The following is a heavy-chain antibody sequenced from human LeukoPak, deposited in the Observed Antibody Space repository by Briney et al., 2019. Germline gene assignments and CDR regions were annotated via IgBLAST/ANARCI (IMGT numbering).Heavy chain of an antibody. D-gene: IGHD3-10*01. CDR3: ARPAMVREWNNWFDP. CDR2: IHYTGRT. Sequence: SETLSLTCTVSGASINTTNFYWAWIRQPPGKGLESIGNIHYTGRTYSNASLNSRVTISVDTSKNQFSLKLTSVSAADTAVYYCARPAMVREWNNWFDPWGQGTLVTVSS. V-gene: IGHV4-39*01. J-gene: IGHJ5*02. CDR1: GASINTTNFY.